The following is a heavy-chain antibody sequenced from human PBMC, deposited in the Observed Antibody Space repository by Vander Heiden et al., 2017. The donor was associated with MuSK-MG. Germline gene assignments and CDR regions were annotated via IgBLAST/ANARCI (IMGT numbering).Heavy chain of an antibody. Sequence: EVLLVESGGGLVKPGGSLRLSCAASRFNFSSYSMNWVRQAPGKGLEWISFLSSRSDYIYYADSVKGRFTISRDNAKNSLYLQMNNLRAEDTAVYYCAGEEGCSPRNCAGFYGMDVWGQGTTVTVSS. V-gene: IGHV3-21*06. CDR1: RFNFSSYS. D-gene: IGHD2-15*01. J-gene: IGHJ6*02. CDR3: AGEEGCSPRNCAGFYGMDV. CDR2: LSSRSDYI.